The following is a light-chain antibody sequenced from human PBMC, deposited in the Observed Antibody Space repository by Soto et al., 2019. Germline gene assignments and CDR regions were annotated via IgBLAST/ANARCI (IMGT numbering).Light chain of an antibody. J-gene: IGKJ5*01. Sequence: EIVLTQPPGTLSLSPGQRATLSCRASQSVGSYLAWYQQKPGQPPRLLIYGASSRATGIPDRFSGIGSGTDFTLTISRLEPEDFAVFYCQHYDSLPITFGQGTRLEIK. CDR2: GAS. CDR3: QHYDSLPIT. V-gene: IGKV3-20*01. CDR1: QSVGSY.